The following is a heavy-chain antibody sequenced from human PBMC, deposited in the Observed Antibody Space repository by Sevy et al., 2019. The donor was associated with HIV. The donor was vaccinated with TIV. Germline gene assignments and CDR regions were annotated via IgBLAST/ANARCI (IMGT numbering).Heavy chain of an antibody. Sequence: GESLKISCAASGFSFSKYGMHWVRQAPGKGLEWVALIWYDGSSEYYADSVKGRFTISRDNSNNTLYLQVNSLRAEDTAVYYCVRGADYYDRGGANCDPWGQGTLVTVSS. CDR1: GFSFSKYG. CDR2: IWYDGSSE. CDR3: VRGADYYDRGGANCDP. J-gene: IGHJ5*02. V-gene: IGHV3-33*01. D-gene: IGHD3-22*01.